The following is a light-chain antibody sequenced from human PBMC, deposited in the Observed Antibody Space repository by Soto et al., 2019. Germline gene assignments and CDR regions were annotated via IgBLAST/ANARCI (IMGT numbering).Light chain of an antibody. CDR2: LGS. Sequence: DIVMTQSPLSLPVTPGEPASISCRSSQSLPHSSGYTYLDWYVQKPGQSPQLLIYLGSNRASGVPDRFSGSGSGTDFTLKISRVEAEDVGVYYCMQARQNPTFTFGGGTRVEIK. V-gene: IGKV2-28*01. J-gene: IGKJ4*01. CDR3: MQARQNPTFT. CDR1: QSLPHSSGYTY.